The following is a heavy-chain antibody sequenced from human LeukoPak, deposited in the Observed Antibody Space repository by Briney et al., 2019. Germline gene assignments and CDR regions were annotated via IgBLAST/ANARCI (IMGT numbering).Heavy chain of an antibody. Sequence: ASVKVSCKVSGYTFTDYYMHWVQQAPGKGREWMGLVDPEDGETIYAEKFQGRVTITADTSTDTAYMELSSLRSEDTAVYYCATLSGGATEDYWGQGTLVTVSS. V-gene: IGHV1-69-2*01. J-gene: IGHJ4*02. D-gene: IGHD1-26*01. CDR3: ATLSGGATEDY. CDR2: VDPEDGET. CDR1: GYTFTDYY.